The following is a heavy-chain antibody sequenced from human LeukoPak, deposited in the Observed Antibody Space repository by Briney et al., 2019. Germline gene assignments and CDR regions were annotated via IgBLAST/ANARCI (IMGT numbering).Heavy chain of an antibody. Sequence: GGSLRLSCAASGFTFSSYAMSWVRQAPGKGLEWVSSISGSGGGTYYSDSVKGRFTISRDNSKNTLYLQMNSLRAEDTAVYYCAKAPRYYYDSSGYPYYFDYWGQGTLVTVSS. J-gene: IGHJ4*02. D-gene: IGHD3-22*01. CDR3: AKAPRYYYDSSGYPYYFDY. CDR2: ISGSGGGT. CDR1: GFTFSSYA. V-gene: IGHV3-23*01.